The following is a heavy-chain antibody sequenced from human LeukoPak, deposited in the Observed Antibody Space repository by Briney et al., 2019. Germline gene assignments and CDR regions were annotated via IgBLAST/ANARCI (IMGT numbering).Heavy chain of an antibody. V-gene: IGHV1-2*06. CDR2: INPNSGGT. CDR3: ARGSDMVRGVIRSY. CDR1: GYTFTGYY. D-gene: IGHD3-10*01. Sequence: ASVKVSCKASGYTFTGYYMHWVRQAPGQGLEWMGRINPNSGGTNYAQKFQGRVTMTRDTSISTAYMELSRLRSDDTAVYYCARGSDMVRGVIRSYWGQGTLVTVSS. J-gene: IGHJ4*02.